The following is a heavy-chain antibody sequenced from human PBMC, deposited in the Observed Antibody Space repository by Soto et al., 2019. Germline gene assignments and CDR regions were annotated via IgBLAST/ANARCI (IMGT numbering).Heavy chain of an antibody. V-gene: IGHV4-39*01. CDR1: GGSISSSSYY. D-gene: IGHD3-22*01. J-gene: IGHJ4*02. CDR2: IYYSGST. CDR3: ASTPLTYDSSGYYYFDY. Sequence: PSETLSLTCTVSGGSISSSSYYWGWIRQPPGKGLEWIGSIYYSGSTYYNPSLKSRVTISVDTSKNQFSLKPSSVTAADTAVYYCASTPLTYDSSGYYYFDYWGQGTLVTVSS.